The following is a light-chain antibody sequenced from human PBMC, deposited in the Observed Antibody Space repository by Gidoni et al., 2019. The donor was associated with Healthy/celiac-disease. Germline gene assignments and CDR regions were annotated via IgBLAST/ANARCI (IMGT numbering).Light chain of an antibody. V-gene: IGLV1-40*01. J-gene: IGLJ3*02. CDR2: GNS. Sequence: SVLTQPPSMSGAPGQRVTISCTGSSTNIWSCCHVQWYQQLPGTAPKLLIYGNSNRPSGFPDRFSCSKSGTSASLAITGLQAEDEADYYCQSYDSSLSGSVFGGGTKLTVL. CDR1: STNIWSCCH. CDR3: QSYDSSLSGSV.